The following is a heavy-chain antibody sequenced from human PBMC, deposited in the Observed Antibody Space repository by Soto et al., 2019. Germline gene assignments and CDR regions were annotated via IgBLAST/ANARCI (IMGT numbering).Heavy chain of an antibody. J-gene: IGHJ5*02. CDR3: AREFGQYVNYRFDP. CDR2: IWHDGNEK. V-gene: IGHV3-33*01. D-gene: IGHD3-16*01. Sequence: QVQLVESGGGVVQPGRSLRLSCAASGFTFRDYGMHWVRQTPGKGLEWVAVIWHDGNEKYYAVSAKGLFTVSRDNSKNTLDLQLNSLRAQDTALYYCAREFGQYVNYRFDPLGQWTLVAVSS. CDR1: GFTFRDYG.